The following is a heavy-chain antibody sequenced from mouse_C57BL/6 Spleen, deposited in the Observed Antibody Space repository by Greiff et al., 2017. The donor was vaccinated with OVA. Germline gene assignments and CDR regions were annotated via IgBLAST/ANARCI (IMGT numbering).Heavy chain of an antibody. Sequence: VQLQQPGAELVMPGASVKLSCKASGYTFTSYWMHWVKQRPGQGLEWIGEIDPSDSYTNYNQKFKGKSTLTVDKSSSTAYMQFSSLTSEDSAVYYCARVYYDYDRGFAYWGQGTLVTVSA. CDR2: IDPSDSYT. CDR3: ARVYYDYDRGFAY. J-gene: IGHJ3*01. D-gene: IGHD2-4*01. CDR1: GYTFTSYW. V-gene: IGHV1-69*01.